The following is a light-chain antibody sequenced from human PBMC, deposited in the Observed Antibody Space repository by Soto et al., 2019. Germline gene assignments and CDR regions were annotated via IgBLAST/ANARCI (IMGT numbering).Light chain of an antibody. V-gene: IGLV2-14*03. CDR2: DVS. CDR3: SSYTSSSTYV. J-gene: IGLJ1*01. Sequence: QSALTQPVSVSGSPGQSITISCTGTSTDIGRYNYVSWYQQHPGKAPKLMIYDVSNRPSGVSNRFSGSKSGNTASLTISGLQAEDEADYYCSSYTSSSTYVFGTGTKLTVL. CDR1: STDIGRYNY.